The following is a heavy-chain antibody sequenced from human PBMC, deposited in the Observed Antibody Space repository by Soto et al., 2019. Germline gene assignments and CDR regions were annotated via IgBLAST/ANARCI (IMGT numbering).Heavy chain of an antibody. CDR3: TAVVVPAAMRADYYYGMDV. CDR2: IKSKTDGGTT. J-gene: IGHJ6*02. Sequence: GGSLRLSCAASGFTFSNAWMNWVRQAPGKGLEWVGRIKSKTDGGTTDYAAPGKGRFTISRDDSKNTLYLQMNSLKTEDTAVYYCTAVVVPAAMRADYYYGMDVWGQGTTVTVSS. V-gene: IGHV3-15*07. CDR1: GFTFSNAW. D-gene: IGHD2-2*01.